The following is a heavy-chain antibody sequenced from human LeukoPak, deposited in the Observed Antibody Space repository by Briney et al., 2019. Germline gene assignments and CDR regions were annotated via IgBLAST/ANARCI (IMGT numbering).Heavy chain of an antibody. V-gene: IGHV3-30-3*01. CDR3: ARVEQLVAYEAEYYFDY. CDR1: GFTFSSFT. J-gene: IGHJ4*02. D-gene: IGHD6-6*01. CDR2: ISSDGSNK. Sequence: PGGSLRLSCAASGFTFSSFTMHWVRQAPGKGLRWMAVISSDGSNKYYADSVKGRFTISRDNSKNTLYLQMNSLRAEDTAVYYCARVEQLVAYEAEYYFDYWGQGTLVTVSS.